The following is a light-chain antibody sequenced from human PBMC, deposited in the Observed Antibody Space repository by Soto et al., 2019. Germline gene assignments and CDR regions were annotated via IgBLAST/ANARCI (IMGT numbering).Light chain of an antibody. CDR1: SSDVGGYNY. J-gene: IGLJ2*01. Sequence: QSALTQPPSASGSPGQSVTISCTGTSSDVGGYNYVSWYQQHPGKAPKLMIYEVSKRPSGVPDRFSGSKSGNTASLTVSGLQAEDEADYYCQSYDSDKVVFGGGTKLTVL. CDR2: EVS. CDR3: QSYDSDKVV. V-gene: IGLV2-8*01.